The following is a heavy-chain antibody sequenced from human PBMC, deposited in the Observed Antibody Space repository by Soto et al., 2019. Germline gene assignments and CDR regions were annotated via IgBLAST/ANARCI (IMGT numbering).Heavy chain of an antibody. V-gene: IGHV4-59*01. D-gene: IGHD2-21*02. CDR3: ARDLWGYCGTDCYPLDV. Sequence: QVQLQESGPGLVKPSETLSLTCTVSGGSISRYYWSWIRQPPGKGLEWIGYMYNTGSTVYNPPFRSRVTLSVDTYKNQFSLKLNSVTAADTAVYYCARDLWGYCGTDCYPLDVWGQGTTVTVSS. CDR1: GGSISRYY. J-gene: IGHJ6*02. CDR2: MYNTGST.